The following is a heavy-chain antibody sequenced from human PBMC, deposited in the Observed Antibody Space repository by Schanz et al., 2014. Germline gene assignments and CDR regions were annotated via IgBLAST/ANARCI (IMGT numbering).Heavy chain of an antibody. V-gene: IGHV3-23*04. J-gene: IGHJ4*02. CDR1: TFTFSSDW. D-gene: IGHD2-8*02. Sequence: EVQLVESGGGLVKPGGSLRLSCAASTFTFSSDWMSWVRQAPGKGLEWVSAISGSGGSTYYADSVKGRFTISRDNSKNTLYLQMNSLRAEDTAVYYCAKTLFPGGTQTFGNWGRGTLVTVSS. CDR2: ISGSGGST. CDR3: AKTLFPGGTQTFGN.